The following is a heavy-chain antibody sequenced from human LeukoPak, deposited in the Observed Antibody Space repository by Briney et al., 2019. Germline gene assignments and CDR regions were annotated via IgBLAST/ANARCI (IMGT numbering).Heavy chain of an antibody. J-gene: IGHJ4*02. Sequence: PGGSLRLSCAASGFTFSSYAMSWVRQAPGKGLEWVSAISGSGGSTYYADSVKGRFTISRGNSKNTLYLQMNSLRAEDTAVYYCAKDGVLWPSRGYFDYWGQGTLVTVSS. CDR2: ISGSGGST. V-gene: IGHV3-23*01. D-gene: IGHD3-10*01. CDR3: AKDGVLWPSRGYFDY. CDR1: GFTFSSYA.